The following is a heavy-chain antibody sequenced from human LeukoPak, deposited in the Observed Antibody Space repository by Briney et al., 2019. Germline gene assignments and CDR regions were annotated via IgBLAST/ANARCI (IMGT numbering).Heavy chain of an antibody. J-gene: IGHJ4*02. Sequence: PSETLCLTCAVSGGSISSGGYCWSWLRQPPGKGLEWIGYINHSGSTYYNPSLKSRVTISVDRSKNQFSLKLSSVTAADTAVYYCARLLPVLWFGESPRTGFDYWGQGTLVTVSS. CDR2: INHSGST. D-gene: IGHD3-10*01. V-gene: IGHV4-30-2*01. CDR1: GGSISSGGYC. CDR3: ARLLPVLWFGESPRTGFDY.